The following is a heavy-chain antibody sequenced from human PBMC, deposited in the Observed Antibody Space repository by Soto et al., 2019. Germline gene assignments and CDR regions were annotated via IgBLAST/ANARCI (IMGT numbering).Heavy chain of an antibody. D-gene: IGHD6-19*01. J-gene: IGHJ4*02. CDR2: ISCCGGSA. V-gene: IGHV3-23*01. CDR3: AKADGQQWLIPHLDN. Sequence: EVQLLESGGGVVQPGGSLRLSCVASGFNFKKVAMAWVRQAAGEGLEWVSGISCCGGSASYEDSVKGRFSIARDDSKNTVSLQLNSLSVEDTAQYYCAKADGQQWLIPHLDNWGQGTLVTVS. CDR1: GFNFKKVA.